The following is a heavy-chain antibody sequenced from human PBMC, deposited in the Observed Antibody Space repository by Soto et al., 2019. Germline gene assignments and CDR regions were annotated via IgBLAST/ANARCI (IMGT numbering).Heavy chain of an antibody. J-gene: IGHJ2*01. D-gene: IGHD3-22*01. V-gene: IGHV2-5*02. CDR1: GFSLSTSGVG. CDR2: IYWDDDK. CDR3: AHTSDDTSAHYYGYFDL. Sequence: QITLKESGPTLVKPTQTLTLTCTFSGFSLSTSGVGVAWIRQPPGKALEWLALIYWDDDKRYSPSLKSRLTVTKYTSKNQVVLTMTNVDPVDTATYYCAHTSDDTSAHYYGYFDLWGRGTPVTVSS.